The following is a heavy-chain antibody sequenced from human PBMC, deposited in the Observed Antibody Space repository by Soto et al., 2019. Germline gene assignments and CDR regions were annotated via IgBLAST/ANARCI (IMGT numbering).Heavy chain of an antibody. V-gene: IGHV1-69*08. D-gene: IGHD3-22*01. CDR1: GGTFSTYT. CDR3: GGDPDSHYNDSHASSYP. Sequence: QVQLVQSGAEVKKPGSSVKVSCKAPGGTFSTYTITWVRQAPGQGLEWMGRIIPIIGIINYAQKFQGRVTITADKFTGTAYMELTRLRSDDTAVYYCGGDPDSHYNDSHASSYPWGQGTLVTVSS. J-gene: IGHJ5*02. CDR2: IIPIIGII.